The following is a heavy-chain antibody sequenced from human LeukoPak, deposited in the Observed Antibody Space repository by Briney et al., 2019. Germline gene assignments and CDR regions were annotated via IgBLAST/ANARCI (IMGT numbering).Heavy chain of an antibody. J-gene: IGHJ6*02. CDR2: IYHSGST. V-gene: IGHV4-30-2*01. CDR1: GGSISSGGYS. CDR3: ARGPQGGYDFWSGHFHNDYYGMDV. Sequence: SETLSLTCAVSGGSISSGGYSWSWIRQPPGKGLEWIGYIYHSGSTYYNPSLKSRVTISVDRSKNQFSLKLSSVTAADTAVYYCARGPQGGYDFWSGHFHNDYYGMDVWGQGTTVTVSS. D-gene: IGHD3-3*01.